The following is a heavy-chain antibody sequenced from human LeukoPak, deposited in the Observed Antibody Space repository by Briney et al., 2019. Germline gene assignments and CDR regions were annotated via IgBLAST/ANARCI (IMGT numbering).Heavy chain of an antibody. CDR2: ISGSGGST. CDR3: AKDECITSCWWSDY. Sequence: GASLRLSCAASGFTFSSYAMSWVRQAPGKGPEWVSAISGSGGSTHYADSVKGRFTISRDNSKNTLYLQMNSLRAEDTAVYYCAKDECITSCWWSDYWGQGTLVTVSS. J-gene: IGHJ4*02. CDR1: GFTFSSYA. V-gene: IGHV3-23*01. D-gene: IGHD2-2*01.